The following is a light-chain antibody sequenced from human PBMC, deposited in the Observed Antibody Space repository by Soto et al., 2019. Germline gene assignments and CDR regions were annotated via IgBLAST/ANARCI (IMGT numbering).Light chain of an antibody. CDR3: QQYGSSLST. J-gene: IGKJ5*01. Sequence: ELGLTQSPGTLSLSPGERATLSCRASQSVSSSSLAWYQQKPGQAPRLLIYGASSRATGIPDRFSGSGSGTDFTLTISRLEPDDFAVYYCQQYGSSLSTFGQGTRLEIK. CDR2: GAS. CDR1: QSVSSSS. V-gene: IGKV3-20*01.